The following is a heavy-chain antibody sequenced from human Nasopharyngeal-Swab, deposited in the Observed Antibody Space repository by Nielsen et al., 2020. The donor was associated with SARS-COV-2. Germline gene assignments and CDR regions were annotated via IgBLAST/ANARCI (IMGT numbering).Heavy chain of an antibody. D-gene: IGHD3-10*01. Sequence: GESLKISCAASGFTFSSYSMNWVRQAPGKGLEWVSSISSSSSYIYYADSVKGRFTISRDNAKTSLSLQMNSLRAEDTAVYHCARADGYGSGSYSDYWGQGTLVTVSS. CDR2: ISSSSSYI. CDR1: GFTFSSYS. J-gene: IGHJ4*02. V-gene: IGHV3-21*01. CDR3: ARADGYGSGSYSDY.